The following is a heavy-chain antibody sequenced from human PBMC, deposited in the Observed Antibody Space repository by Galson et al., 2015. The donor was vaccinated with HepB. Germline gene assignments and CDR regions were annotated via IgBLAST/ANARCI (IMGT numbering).Heavy chain of an antibody. CDR3: ATSLRGDFQN. V-gene: IGHV3-7*03. Sequence: SLRLSCAASGFTFSNYWMTWVRQAPGKGLEWVANINQDGSDKYYVDSVRGRFTMSRDNAKNSLYLQMNSLRAEDTAVYYCATSLRGDFQNWGQGTLVTVSS. J-gene: IGHJ1*01. D-gene: IGHD4-17*01. CDR1: GFTFSNYW. CDR2: INQDGSDK.